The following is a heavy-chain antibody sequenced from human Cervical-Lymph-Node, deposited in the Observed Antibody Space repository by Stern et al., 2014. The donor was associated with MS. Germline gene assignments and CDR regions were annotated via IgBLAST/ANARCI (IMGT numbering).Heavy chain of an antibody. J-gene: IGHJ4*02. V-gene: IGHV3-33*01. CDR3: AREKGGCSGAFCHFAFDS. CDR2: IWYDGCNE. CDR1: GFAFSRYG. D-gene: IGHD2-15*01. Sequence: QVQLVESGGGVVQPGKSLRLSCAASGFAFSRYGIHWVRQAPGKGLEWVAVIWYDGCNESDGDSVKGRFTISRDNASDTLYLQMSRLRGEDTGVCDCAREKGGCSGAFCHFAFDSWGQGSLVTVSS.